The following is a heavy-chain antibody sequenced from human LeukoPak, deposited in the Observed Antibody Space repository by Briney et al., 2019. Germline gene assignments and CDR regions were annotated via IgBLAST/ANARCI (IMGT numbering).Heavy chain of an antibody. CDR1: GGSFSGYY. V-gene: IGHV4-34*01. Sequence: SGTLSLTCAVYGGSFSGYYWSWIRQPPGKGLEWIGEINHSGSTNYNPSLKSRVTISVDTSKNQFSLKLSSVTAADTAVYYCARNGVSWYSQYYFDYWGQGTLVTVSS. J-gene: IGHJ4*02. CDR2: INHSGST. CDR3: ARNGVSWYSQYYFDY. D-gene: IGHD6-13*01.